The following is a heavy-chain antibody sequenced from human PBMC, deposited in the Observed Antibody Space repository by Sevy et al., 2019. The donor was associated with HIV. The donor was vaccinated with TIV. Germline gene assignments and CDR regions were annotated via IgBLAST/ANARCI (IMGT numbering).Heavy chain of an antibody. J-gene: IGHJ2*01. CDR2: VNHSGST. CDR3: ARGGDGVVPSPIIGLGPWTKYWYFDL. CDR1: GGSFSGYS. V-gene: IGHV4-34*01. Sequence: SETLSLTCAVSGGSFSGYSWDWIRRPPGKGLEWIGEVNHSGSTNYNPSLKSRVTISVDTSKNQFSLKLNFVTAADTAVYYCARGGDGVVPSPIIGLGPWTKYWYFDLWGRGTLVIVSS. D-gene: IGHD3-3*01.